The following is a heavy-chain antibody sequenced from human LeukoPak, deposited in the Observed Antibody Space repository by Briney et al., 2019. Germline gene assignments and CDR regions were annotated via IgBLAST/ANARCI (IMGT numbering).Heavy chain of an antibody. J-gene: IGHJ4*02. V-gene: IGHV1-3*01. D-gene: IGHD1-26*01. CDR1: GYTFTSYA. CDR3: ARPAVGSGSYPFDY. Sequence: ASVKVSCKASGYTFTSYAMHWVRQAPGQRLEWMGWINAGNGNTKYSQKFQGRVTITRDTSASTAYMELSSLRSEDTAVYYCARPAVGSGSYPFDYWGQGTLVTVSS. CDR2: INAGNGNT.